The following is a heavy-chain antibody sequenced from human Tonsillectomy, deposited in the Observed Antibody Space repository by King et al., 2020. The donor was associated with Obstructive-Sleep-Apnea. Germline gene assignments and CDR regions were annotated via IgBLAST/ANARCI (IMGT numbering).Heavy chain of an antibody. CDR1: GGSISSSSYY. CDR3: ASLVVEYYYDSSGPIDY. J-gene: IGHJ4*02. CDR2: IYYSGST. V-gene: IGHV4-39*07. D-gene: IGHD3-22*01. Sequence: QLQESGPGLVKPSETLSLTCTVSGGSISSSSYYWGWIRQPPGKGLEWIGSIYYSGSTYYNPSLKSRVTISVDTSKNQFSLKLSSVTAADTAVYYCASLVVEYYYDSSGPIDYWGQGTLVTVSS.